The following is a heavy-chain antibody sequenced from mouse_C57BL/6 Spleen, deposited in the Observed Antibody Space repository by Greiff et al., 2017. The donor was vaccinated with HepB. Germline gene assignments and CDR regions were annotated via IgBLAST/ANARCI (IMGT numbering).Heavy chain of an antibody. CDR2: IDPYDSYT. Sequence: VQLQQPGAELVMPGASVKLSCKASGYTFTSYWMHWVKQRPGQGLEWIGEIDPYDSYTNYNQKFKGKSTLTVDKSSSTAYMQLSSLTSEDSAVYYCARSGGLRKYFDYWGQGTTLTVSS. D-gene: IGHD2-4*01. J-gene: IGHJ2*01. V-gene: IGHV1-69*01. CDR1: GYTFTSYW. CDR3: ARSGGLRKYFDY.